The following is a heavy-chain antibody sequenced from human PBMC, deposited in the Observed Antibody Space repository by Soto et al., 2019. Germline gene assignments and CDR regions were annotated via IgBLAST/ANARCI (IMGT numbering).Heavy chain of an antibody. CDR1: GGSLSNYG. CDR3: ARGDETKIVVTTDDAIDV. Sequence: QVQLVQSGAEVKKPGSSVKVSCKASGGSLSNYGISWVRQAPGQGLEWMGGIIPVFGTANYAQKFQGRVTITADESTNIVYMAVTILRSEDTAVYYCARGDETKIVVTTDDAIDVLGQGTTVTVSS. D-gene: IGHD3-22*01. CDR2: IIPVFGTA. J-gene: IGHJ6*02. V-gene: IGHV1-69*12.